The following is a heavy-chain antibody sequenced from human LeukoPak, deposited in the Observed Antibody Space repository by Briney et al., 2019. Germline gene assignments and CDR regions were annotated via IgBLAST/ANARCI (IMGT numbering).Heavy chain of an antibody. V-gene: IGHV3-30*02. CDR1: GFTFSSYG. CDR3: AKNDFWSGYLDY. Sequence: GGSLRLSCAASGFTFSSYGMHWVRQAPGRGLEWVAFIRYDGSNKYYADSVKGRFTISRDNSKNTLYLQMSSLRAEDTAVYYCAKNDFWSGYLDYWGQGTLVTVSS. J-gene: IGHJ4*02. D-gene: IGHD3-3*01. CDR2: IRYDGSNK.